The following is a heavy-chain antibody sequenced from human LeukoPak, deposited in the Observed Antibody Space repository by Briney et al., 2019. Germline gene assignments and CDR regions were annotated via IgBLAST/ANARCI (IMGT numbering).Heavy chain of an antibody. CDR3: ARRGNPGTYFDY. J-gene: IGHJ4*02. V-gene: IGHV3-66*04. CDR1: GFTVSSNY. D-gene: IGHD6-13*01. CDR2: IYSGGST. Sequence: PGGSLRLSCAASGFTVSSNYMSWVRQAPGKGLEWVSVIYSGGSTYYADSVKGRFTISRDNSKNTLYLQISTLRVEDTAVYYCARRGNPGTYFDYWGQGTLVAVSS.